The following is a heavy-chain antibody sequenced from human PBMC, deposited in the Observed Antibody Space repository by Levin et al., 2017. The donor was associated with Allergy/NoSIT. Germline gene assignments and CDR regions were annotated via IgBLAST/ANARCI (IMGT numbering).Heavy chain of an antibody. J-gene: IGHJ4*02. Sequence: GSLRLSCTVSGGSISSYYWSWSRQPAGKGLEWIGRIYTSGSTNYNPSLKSRVTMSVDTSKNQFSLKLSSVTAADTAVYYCARVGCSGGSCYMDYWGQGTLVTVSS. CDR3: ARVGCSGGSCYMDY. D-gene: IGHD2-15*01. V-gene: IGHV4-4*07. CDR1: GGSISSYY. CDR2: IYTSGST.